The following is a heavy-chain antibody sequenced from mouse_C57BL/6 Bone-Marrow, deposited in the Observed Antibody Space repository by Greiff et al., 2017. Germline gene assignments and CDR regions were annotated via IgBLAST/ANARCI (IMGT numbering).Heavy chain of an antibody. J-gene: IGHJ3*01. Sequence: QVQLQQSGAELMKPGASVKLSCKATGYTFTGYWIEWVKQRPGHGLEWIGEILPGSGSPNYNETFKGKATFTADTSSNTAYMQLSSLTTEDSAIYYCARWPAAAYWGQGTLVTVSA. CDR3: ARWPAAAY. CDR2: ILPGSGSP. V-gene: IGHV1-9*01. CDR1: GYTFTGYW.